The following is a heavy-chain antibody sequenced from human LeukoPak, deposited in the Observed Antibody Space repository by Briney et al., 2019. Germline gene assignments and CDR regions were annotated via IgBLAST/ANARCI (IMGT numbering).Heavy chain of an antibody. CDR3: ARGKGYCSSTSCSADWYFDY. CDR1: GFTFSSYA. D-gene: IGHD2-2*01. J-gene: IGHJ4*02. V-gene: IGHV3-30-3*01. Sequence: PGRSLRVSCAASGFTFSSYAMHWVRQAPGKGMEWVAVISYDGSNKYYADSVKGRFTISRDNSKNTLYLQMNSLRAEDTAVYYCARGKGYCSSTSCSADWYFDYWGQGTLVTVSA. CDR2: ISYDGSNK.